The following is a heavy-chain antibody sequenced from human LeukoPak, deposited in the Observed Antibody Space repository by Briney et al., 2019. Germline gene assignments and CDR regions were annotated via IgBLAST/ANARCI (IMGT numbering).Heavy chain of an antibody. CDR2: INTDGGTT. V-gene: IGHV3-74*01. CDR3: AKDTYYDFWSGYLAP. D-gene: IGHD3-3*01. J-gene: IGHJ5*02. CDR1: GFPFNSYW. Sequence: GGSLRLSCAATGFPFNSYWMHWVRQAPGKGLVWVSRINTDGGTTTYADSVKGRFTISRDNSKNTLYLQMNSLRAEDTAVYYCAKDTYYDFWSGYLAPWGQGTLVTVSS.